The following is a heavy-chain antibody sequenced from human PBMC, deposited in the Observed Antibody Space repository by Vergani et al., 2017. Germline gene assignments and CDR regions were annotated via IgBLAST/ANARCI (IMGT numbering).Heavy chain of an antibody. D-gene: IGHD6-13*01. CDR2: ISSSSSYI. J-gene: IGHJ4*02. CDR3: ARVRAAAGMGGYYFDY. Sequence: EVQLVESGGGLVKPGGSLRLSCAASGFTFSSYSMNWVRQAPGKGLEWVSSISSSSSYIYYADSVKGRFTISRDNAKNSLYLQMNSLRAEDTAVYYCARVRAAAGMGGYYFDYWGQGTLVTVSS. V-gene: IGHV3-21*01. CDR1: GFTFSSYS.